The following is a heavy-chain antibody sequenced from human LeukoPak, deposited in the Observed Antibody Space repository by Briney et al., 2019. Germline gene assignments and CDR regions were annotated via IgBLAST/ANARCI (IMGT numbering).Heavy chain of an antibody. CDR3: ARREVSSGYYGPFDY. CDR1: SGSISSGTYY. V-gene: IGHV4-61*02. Sequence: PSETLSLTCTVSSGSISSGTYYWSWIRQPAGKGLEWIGRIYTSGSTNYNPSLKSRVTISVDTSKNQFSLKLSSVTAADTAVYYCARREVSSGYYGPFDYWGQGTLVTVSS. CDR2: IYTSGST. J-gene: IGHJ4*02. D-gene: IGHD3-22*01.